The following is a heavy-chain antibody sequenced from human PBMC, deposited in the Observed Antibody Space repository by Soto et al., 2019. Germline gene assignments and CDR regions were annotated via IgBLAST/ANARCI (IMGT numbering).Heavy chain of an antibody. Sequence: GGSLGLSCAASGFTFSSYAMGWVRQAPGKGPEWVSAISGSGGSTYYADSVKGRFTISRDNSKDTLYLQMNSLRAEDTAVYYCARGIGPLDVWGQGTLVTVSS. D-gene: IGHD3-16*01. CDR2: ISGSGGST. CDR1: GFTFSSYA. V-gene: IGHV3-23*01. J-gene: IGHJ4*02. CDR3: ARGIGPLDV.